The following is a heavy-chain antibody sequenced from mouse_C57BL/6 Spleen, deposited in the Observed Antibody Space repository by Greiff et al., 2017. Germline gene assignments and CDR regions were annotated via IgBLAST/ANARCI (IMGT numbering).Heavy chain of an antibody. CDR2: ISSGSSTI. Sequence: EVKVVESGGGLVKPGGSLKLSCAASGFTFSDYGMHWVRQAPEKGLEWVAYISSGSSTIYYADTVKGRFTISRDNAKNTLFLQMTSLRSEDTAMYYCARPYYDYDGGGYFDVWGTGTTVTVSS. CDR3: ARPYYDYDGGGYFDV. D-gene: IGHD2-4*01. V-gene: IGHV5-17*01. CDR1: GFTFSDYG. J-gene: IGHJ1*03.